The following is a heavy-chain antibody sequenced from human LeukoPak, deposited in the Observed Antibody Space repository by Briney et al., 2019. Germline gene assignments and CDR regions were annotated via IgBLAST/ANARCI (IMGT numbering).Heavy chain of an antibody. Sequence: GGSLRLSCAASGFTFSSYSMSWVRQAPGKGLEWDSAISGSGGSTYYADSVKGRFTISRDNSKNTLYLQMNSLRAEDTAVYYCAKDRSLESSSWYGDYWGQGTLVTVSS. CDR1: GFTFSSYS. CDR3: AKDRSLESSSWYGDY. CDR2: ISGSGGST. J-gene: IGHJ4*02. D-gene: IGHD6-13*01. V-gene: IGHV3-23*01.